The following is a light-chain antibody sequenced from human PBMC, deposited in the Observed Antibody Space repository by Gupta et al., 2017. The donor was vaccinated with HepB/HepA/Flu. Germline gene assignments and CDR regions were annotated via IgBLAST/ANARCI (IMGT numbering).Light chain of an antibody. CDR2: WAS. V-gene: IGKV4-1*01. Sequence: IVMTQSPDSLAVSLGERATFNCKSSQSVLYRSNNKHSLAWYQQKTGQPPKLLIYWASTRESGVPDRFSGSGSGTDFTLTISSLQAEDVAVYYCQQYYSTPWTFGQGTKVEIK. CDR3: QQYYSTPWT. J-gene: IGKJ1*01. CDR1: QSVLYRSNNKHS.